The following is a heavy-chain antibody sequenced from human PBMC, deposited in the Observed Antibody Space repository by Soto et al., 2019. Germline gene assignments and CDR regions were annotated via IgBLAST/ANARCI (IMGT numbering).Heavy chain of an antibody. CDR3: AREEVVVAATQYYYHGMDV. J-gene: IGHJ6*02. CDR2: IDPSDSYT. Sequence: PGESLKISCKGSGYSFTSYWISWVRQMPGKGLEWMGRIDPSDSYTNYSPSFQGHITISADKSISTAYLQWSSLKASDTAMYYCAREEVVVAATQYYYHGMDVWGQGTTVTVSS. V-gene: IGHV5-10-1*01. D-gene: IGHD2-15*01. CDR1: GYSFTSYW.